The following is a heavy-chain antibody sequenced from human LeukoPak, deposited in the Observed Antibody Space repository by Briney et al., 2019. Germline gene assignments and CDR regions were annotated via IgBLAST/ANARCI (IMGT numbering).Heavy chain of an antibody. CDR1: GFTFSTYS. Sequence: HGGSLGLSCAASGFTFSTYSMIWVRQAPGKGLEWLSYISGDSRTIYYPDSVKGRFTISRDNAKNSLYRQLISLRAEDTAVYYCATDRHSSVDYWGQATLVTASS. J-gene: IGHJ4*02. D-gene: IGHD6-25*01. V-gene: IGHV3-48*01. CDR2: ISGDSRTI. CDR3: ATDRHSSVDY.